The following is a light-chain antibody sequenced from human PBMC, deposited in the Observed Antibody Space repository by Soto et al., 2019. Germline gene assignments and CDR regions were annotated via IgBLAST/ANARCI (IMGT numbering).Light chain of an antibody. J-gene: IGKJ1*01. CDR1: QTISSRY. V-gene: IGKV3-20*01. CDR3: QQYGSSPPT. CDR2: GAT. Sequence: EVVLTQSPGTLSLSPGDRATLSCRASQTISSRYLAWYQQKPGQAPRLLIYGATNRATGVPDRFSGSGSGTDFSLTVSRLEPEDLAVYSCQQYGSSPPTFGQGTQVEFK.